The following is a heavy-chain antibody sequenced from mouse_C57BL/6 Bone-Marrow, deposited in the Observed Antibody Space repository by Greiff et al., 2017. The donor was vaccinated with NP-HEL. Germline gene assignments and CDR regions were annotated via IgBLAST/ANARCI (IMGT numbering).Heavy chain of an antibody. J-gene: IGHJ3*01. CDR1: GYTFTDYN. CDR3: ARGGWAWFAY. CDR2: INPNNGGT. Sequence: VHVKQSGPELVKPGASVKIPCKASGYTFTDYNMDWVKQSHGKSLEWIGDINPNNGGTIYNQKFKGKATLTVDKSSSTAYMELRSLTSEDTAVYYCARGGWAWFAYWGQGTLVTVSA. V-gene: IGHV1-18*01.